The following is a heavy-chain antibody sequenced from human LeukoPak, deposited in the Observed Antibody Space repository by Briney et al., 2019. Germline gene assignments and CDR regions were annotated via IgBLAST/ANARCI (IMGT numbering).Heavy chain of an antibody. V-gene: IGHV3-9*03. CDR1: GFTFDDYA. CDR2: ISWNSGSI. CDR3: VKGSTLYAPFDY. D-gene: IGHD2/OR15-2a*01. Sequence: GGSLRLSCAASGFTFDDYAMHWVRQAPGKGLEWVSGISWNSGSIGYADSVKGRFTISRDNAKNSLYLQMNSLRAEDMALYYCVKGSTLYAPFDYWGQGTLVTVSS. J-gene: IGHJ4*02.